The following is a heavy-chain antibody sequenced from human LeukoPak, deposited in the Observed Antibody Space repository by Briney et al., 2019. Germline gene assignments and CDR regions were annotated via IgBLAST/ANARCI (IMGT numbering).Heavy chain of an antibody. J-gene: IGHJ4*02. V-gene: IGHV3-7*01. D-gene: IGHD5-12*01. CDR3: VRDGGVSGYDLLDY. CDR1: GFTFSNYW. Sequence: GGSLRLSCAASGFTFSNYWMTWVRQAPGKGLEWVAHINQDGSEEHYMDSVKARFTISRDNAKNSLSLQMNSLRAEDTAVYYCVRDGGVSGYDLLDYWGQGTLATVSS. CDR2: INQDGSEE.